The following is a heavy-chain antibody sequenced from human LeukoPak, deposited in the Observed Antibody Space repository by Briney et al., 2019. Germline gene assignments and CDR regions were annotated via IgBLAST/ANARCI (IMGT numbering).Heavy chain of an antibody. CDR2: IIPIFGTA. CDR1: GGTFSSYA. J-gene: IGHJ3*02. D-gene: IGHD3-16*02. Sequence: SVKVSCKASGGTFSSYAISWVRQAPGQGLEWMGRIIPIFGTANYAQKFQGRVTITTDESTSTAYMELSSLRSEDTAVYYCALIPRYYDYAWGSYRSEYDAFDIWGQGTMVTVSS. CDR3: ALIPRYYDYAWGSYRSEYDAFDI. V-gene: IGHV1-69*05.